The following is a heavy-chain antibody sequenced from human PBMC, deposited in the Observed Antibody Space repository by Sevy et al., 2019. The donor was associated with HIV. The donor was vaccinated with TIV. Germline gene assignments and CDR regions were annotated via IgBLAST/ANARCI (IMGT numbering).Heavy chain of an antibody. V-gene: IGHV1-69*13. CDR2: ITPFFRTA. Sequence: ASVKVSCKTSGGTFDTYSISWMRQAPGQGLEWMGGITPFFRTASYAQKFQGRVTITADESTGTAYMGLSSVRSEDSAVYYCARDRDITFGGGDAFDIWGQGTMVTVSS. CDR3: ARDRDITFGGGDAFDI. J-gene: IGHJ3*02. D-gene: IGHD3-16*01. CDR1: GGTFDTYS.